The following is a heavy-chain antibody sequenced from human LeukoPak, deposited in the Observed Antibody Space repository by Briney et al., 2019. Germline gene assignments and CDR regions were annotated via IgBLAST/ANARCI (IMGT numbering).Heavy chain of an antibody. CDR3: ARDSLSWYYFDY. D-gene: IGHD6-13*01. CDR1: GFTFDDYA. Sequence: TGGSLRLSCAASGFTFDDYAMHWVRQAPGKGLEWVSLISGDGSRTYYADSVKGRFTISRDNSKNTLYLQMGSLRAEDMAVYYCARDSLSWYYFDYWGQGTLVTVSS. J-gene: IGHJ4*02. CDR2: ISGDGSRT. V-gene: IGHV3-43*02.